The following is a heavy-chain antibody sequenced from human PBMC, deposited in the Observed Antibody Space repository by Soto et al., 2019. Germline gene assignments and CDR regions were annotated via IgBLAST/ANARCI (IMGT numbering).Heavy chain of an antibody. J-gene: IGHJ2*01. Sequence: EVQLLESGGGLVQPGGSLRLSCAASGFTFTTYAMTWVRQAPGKGLEWVSAISGSGGSTYYADSVKGRFTISRDNSKNMEYMQMTSLGAEGTAVYYCAKDGSLKLELGGYVAMDGYFDLWGRGTLVTVSS. V-gene: IGHV3-23*01. D-gene: IGHD1-7*01. CDR3: AKDGSLKLELGGYVAMDGYFDL. CDR1: GFTFTTYA. CDR2: ISGSGGST.